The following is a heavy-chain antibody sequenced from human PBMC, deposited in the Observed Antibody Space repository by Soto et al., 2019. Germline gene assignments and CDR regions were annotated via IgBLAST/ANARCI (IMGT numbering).Heavy chain of an antibody. J-gene: IGHJ4*02. CDR3: AKDGFTGTTPYFFDY. CDR1: GYTFNNYA. CDR2: ISGSGGST. D-gene: IGHD1-7*01. Sequence: PGGSLRLSCAASGYTFNNYAMSWVRQAPGKGLEWISAISGSGGSTYYADSVKGRFTISRDNSKNTLYLQMNNLGAEDTALYYCAKDGFTGTTPYFFDYWGQGTPVTVSS. V-gene: IGHV3-23*01.